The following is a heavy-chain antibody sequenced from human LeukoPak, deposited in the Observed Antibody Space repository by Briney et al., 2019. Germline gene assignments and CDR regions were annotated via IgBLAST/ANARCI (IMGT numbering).Heavy chain of an antibody. CDR1: GYTFTSYG. Sequence: ASVKVSCKASGYTFTSYGISWVRQAPGQGLEWMGWISAYNGNTNYAQKLQGRVTMTTDTSTSTAYMELRRLRSDDTAVYYCARDTGGYGSGSYQINYYYYYMDVWGKGTTVTVSS. D-gene: IGHD3-10*01. CDR3: ARDTGGYGSGSYQINYYYYYMDV. J-gene: IGHJ6*03. CDR2: ISAYNGNT. V-gene: IGHV1-18*01.